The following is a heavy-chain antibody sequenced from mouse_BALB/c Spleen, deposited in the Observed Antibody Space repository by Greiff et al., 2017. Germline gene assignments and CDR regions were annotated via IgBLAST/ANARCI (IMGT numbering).Heavy chain of an antibody. Sequence: VQLHQSAAELAGPGASVKMSCKASGYTFTSFTMHWVKQRPGQGLEWIGYINHSSGYTEYKQKFKDKTTLNADKSSSTAYMQLSSLTSEDSAVYYCAGGYDVNWYFDVWGAGTTVTVSS. CDR2: INHSSGYT. CDR3: AGGYDVNWYFDV. D-gene: IGHD2-2*01. V-gene: IGHV1-4*02. J-gene: IGHJ1*01. CDR1: GYTFTSFT.